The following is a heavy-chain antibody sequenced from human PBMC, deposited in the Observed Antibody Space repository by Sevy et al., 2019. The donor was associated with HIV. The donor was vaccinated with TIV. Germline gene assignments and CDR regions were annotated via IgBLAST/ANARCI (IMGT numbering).Heavy chain of an antibody. CDR2: IIPILGTV. D-gene: IGHD2-8*01. CDR3: ARGGGNGGYYFDY. J-gene: IGHJ4*02. CDR1: GGTFSSYG. Sequence: ASVKVSCKASGGTFSSYGISWVRQAPGQGLEWMGVIIPILGTVNCAQKFQVRVTITADESTKTDYMELSSLRSEDTAGYYCARGGGNGGYYFDYWGQETLVTVSS. V-gene: IGHV1-69*13.